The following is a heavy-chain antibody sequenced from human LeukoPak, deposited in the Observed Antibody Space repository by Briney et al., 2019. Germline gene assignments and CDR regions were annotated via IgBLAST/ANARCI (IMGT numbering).Heavy chain of an antibody. Sequence: ASVKVSCKASGYTFTGCYMHWVRQAPGQGLEWMGWISAYNGNTNYAQKLQGRVTMTTDTSTSTAYMELSRLRSDDTAVYYCARPTECSSTSCQNWFDPWGQGTLVTVSS. CDR3: ARPTECSSTSCQNWFDP. CDR1: GYTFTGCY. D-gene: IGHD2-2*01. V-gene: IGHV1-18*04. J-gene: IGHJ5*02. CDR2: ISAYNGNT.